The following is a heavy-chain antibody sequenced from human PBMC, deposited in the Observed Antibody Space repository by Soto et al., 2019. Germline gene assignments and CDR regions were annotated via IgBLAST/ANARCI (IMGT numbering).Heavy chain of an antibody. J-gene: IGHJ5*02. D-gene: IGHD3-3*01. CDR3: ARDRLPGYDFWSARRCFDP. Sequence: ASVKVSCKASGYTFTSYYMHWVRQAPGQGLEWMGIINPSGGSTSYAQKFQGRVTMTRDTSTSTVYMELSSLRSEDTAVYYCARDRLPGYDFWSARRCFDPWGQGTLVTVSS. CDR2: INPSGGST. V-gene: IGHV1-46*01. CDR1: GYTFTSYY.